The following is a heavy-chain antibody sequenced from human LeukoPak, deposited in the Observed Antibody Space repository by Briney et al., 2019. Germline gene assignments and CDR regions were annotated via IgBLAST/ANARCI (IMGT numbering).Heavy chain of an antibody. Sequence: SETLSLTCTVSGYSISSGYFWGWIRQPPGKGLEWIGGIYHSGSTSYNPSLKSRVTISLDTSRNQFSLKLNSVTAADTAVYFCARDARNYGFWGQGRMVTVSS. V-gene: IGHV4-38-2*02. CDR2: IYHSGST. CDR3: ARDARNYGF. J-gene: IGHJ3*01. CDR1: GYSISSGYF. D-gene: IGHD1-7*01.